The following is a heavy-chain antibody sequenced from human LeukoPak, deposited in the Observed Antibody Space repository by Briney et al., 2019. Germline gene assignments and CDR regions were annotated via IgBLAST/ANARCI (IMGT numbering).Heavy chain of an antibody. CDR1: GGSISSYY. V-gene: IGHV4-59*01. D-gene: IGHD6-19*01. CDR2: IYYSGST. Sequence: SETLSLTCTVSGGSISSYYWSWIRQAPGQGLEWIGYIYYSGSTNYNPSLKSRVTISVDTSKNQFSLKLSSVTAADTAVYYCARRARAVAGTGKPYYFDYWGQGTLVTVSS. CDR3: ARRARAVAGTGKPYYFDY. J-gene: IGHJ4*02.